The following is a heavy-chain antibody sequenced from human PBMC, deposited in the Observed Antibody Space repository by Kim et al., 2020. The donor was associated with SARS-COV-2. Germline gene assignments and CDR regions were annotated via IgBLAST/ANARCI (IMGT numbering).Heavy chain of an antibody. CDR2: IYHSGST. J-gene: IGHJ6*02. CDR3: VRGSLRYWYYGMDV. CDR1: GGSISSSNW. D-gene: IGHD3-9*01. V-gene: IGHV4-4*02. Sequence: SETLSLTCAVSGGSISSSNWWSWVRQPPGKGLEWIGEIYHSGSTNYNPSLKSRVTISVDKSKNQFSLKLSSVTAADTAVYYCVRGSLRYWYYGMDVWGQGTTVTVSS.